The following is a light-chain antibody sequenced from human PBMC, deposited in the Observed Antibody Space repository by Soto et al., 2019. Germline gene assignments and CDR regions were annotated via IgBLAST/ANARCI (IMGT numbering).Light chain of an antibody. CDR2: DNN. J-gene: IGLJ2*01. CDR3: GTWDSSLSVVV. CDR1: SSNIGNNR. Sequence: QSVLTQPPSVSAAPGQKVTISCSGSSSNIGNNRVSWYQQLPGTAPKLFISDNNKRSSGIPDRFSGSQSGTSATLGITGLQTGDEADYYCGTWDSSLSVVVFGGGTKLTVL. V-gene: IGLV1-51*01.